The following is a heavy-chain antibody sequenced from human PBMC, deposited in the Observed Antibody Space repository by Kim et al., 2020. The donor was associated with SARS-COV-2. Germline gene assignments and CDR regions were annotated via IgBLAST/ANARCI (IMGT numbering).Heavy chain of an antibody. Sequence: GGSLRLSCAASGFTFSGYGMNWVRQAPGKGLEWVANINEDGSGKYYVDSVKGRFTISRDNAKNSLYLQMNSLRAEDTALYYCARPDGAGRHGAPFGGWG. J-gene: IGHJ3*01. CDR3: ARPDGAGRHGAPFGG. CDR2: INEDGSGK. D-gene: IGHD3-10*01. V-gene: IGHV3-7*03. CDR1: GFTFSGYG.